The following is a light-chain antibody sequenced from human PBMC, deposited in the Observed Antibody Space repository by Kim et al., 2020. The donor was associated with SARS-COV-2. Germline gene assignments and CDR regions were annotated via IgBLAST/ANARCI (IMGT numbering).Light chain of an antibody. CDR1: QSVSSN. J-gene: IGKJ1*01. CDR2: GAS. V-gene: IGKV3-15*01. CDR3: QQSNNWPRT. Sequence: PGERATLSCRASQSVSSNLAWYQQKCGQAPRLLIYGASTRATGVPARFSGSGSGTEFTLTISSLQSEDFAVYYCQQSNNWPRTFGQGTKVDIK.